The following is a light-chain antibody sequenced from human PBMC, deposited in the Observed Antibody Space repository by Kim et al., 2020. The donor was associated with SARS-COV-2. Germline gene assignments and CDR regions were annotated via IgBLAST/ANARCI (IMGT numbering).Light chain of an antibody. CDR3: QQYDNLQWT. V-gene: IGKV1-33*01. Sequence: ASVGDRDTITCKASQDICNYSKWYQQKRGNAPKLLIYEASNLETGVPSMFSGRGSGTDFTFTISSLQPEDIATYYCQQYDNLQWTFGQGAKVDI. J-gene: IGKJ1*01. CDR2: EAS. CDR1: QDICNY.